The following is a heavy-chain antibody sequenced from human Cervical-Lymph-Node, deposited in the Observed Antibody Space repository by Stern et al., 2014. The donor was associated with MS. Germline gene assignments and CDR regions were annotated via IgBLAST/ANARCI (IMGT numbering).Heavy chain of an antibody. Sequence: VQLVQSGGGVVPPGKSLRLSCAASGITFSSYGMQWVRQAPGQGLEWVAMISYDGSNKYYADSVKGRFTISRDNSKDTLYLQMNSLRAEDTAVYYCVKETAMVSYYYGVDLWGQGTTVTVSS. CDR1: GITFSSYG. V-gene: IGHV3-30*18. CDR2: ISYDGSNK. J-gene: IGHJ6*02. D-gene: IGHD5-18*01. CDR3: VKETAMVSYYYGVDL.